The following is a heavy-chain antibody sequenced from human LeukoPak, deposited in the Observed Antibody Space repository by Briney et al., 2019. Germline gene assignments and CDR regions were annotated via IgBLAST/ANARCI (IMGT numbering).Heavy chain of an antibody. CDR1: GGTFSSYA. J-gene: IGHJ5*02. Sequence: GASVKVSCKASGGTFSSYAISWVRQAPGQGLEWMGWISAYNGNTNYAQKLQGRVTMTTDTSTSTAYMELRSLRSDDTAVYYCARDPDSSSSRDDWFDPWGQGTLVTVSS. CDR3: ARDPDSSSSRDDWFDP. CDR2: ISAYNGNT. D-gene: IGHD6-6*01. V-gene: IGHV1-18*01.